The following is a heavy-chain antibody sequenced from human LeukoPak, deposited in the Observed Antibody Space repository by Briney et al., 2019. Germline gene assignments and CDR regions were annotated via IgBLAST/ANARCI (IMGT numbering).Heavy chain of an antibody. CDR2: IYYSGST. CDR3: ARDGPGYYYYMDV. CDR1: GGSISSYY. V-gene: IGHV4-59*01. J-gene: IGHJ6*03. Sequence: SETLSLTCTVSGGSISSYYWSWIRQSPGKGLEWIGYIYYSGSTNYNPSLKSRVTISVDTSKSQFSLKLSSVTAADTAVYYCARDGPGYYYYMDVWGKGTTVTVSS.